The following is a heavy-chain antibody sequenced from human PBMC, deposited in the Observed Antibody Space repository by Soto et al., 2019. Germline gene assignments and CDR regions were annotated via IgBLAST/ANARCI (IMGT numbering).Heavy chain of an antibody. Sequence: QLQLQESGSGLVKPSQTLSLTCAVSGGSISSGGYSWSWIRQPPGKGLEWIGYIYHSGSTYYNPSLKCRVTISVDRSKNQFSLKLSSVTAADTAVYYCARGKGYCISTSCCASGWFDPWGQGTLVTVSS. CDR2: IYHSGST. D-gene: IGHD2-2*01. CDR3: ARGKGYCISTSCCASGWFDP. CDR1: GGSISSGGYS. V-gene: IGHV4-30-2*01. J-gene: IGHJ5*02.